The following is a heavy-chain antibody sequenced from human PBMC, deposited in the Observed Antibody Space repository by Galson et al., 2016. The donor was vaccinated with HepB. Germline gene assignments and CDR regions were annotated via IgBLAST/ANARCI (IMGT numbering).Heavy chain of an antibody. J-gene: IGHJ4*02. CDR1: GFTFSIYA. D-gene: IGHD7-27*01. Sequence: SLRLSCAASGFTFSIYAMNWVRQAPGKGLEWVSLISDDASNKNYADSVKGRFTISRDNSKNTLYLQMNNLRAEDTAVYYCAKMRGALTGIGVRNDYWGQGTLVTVSS. CDR2: ISDDASNK. V-gene: IGHV3-30*04. CDR3: AKMRGALTGIGVRNDY.